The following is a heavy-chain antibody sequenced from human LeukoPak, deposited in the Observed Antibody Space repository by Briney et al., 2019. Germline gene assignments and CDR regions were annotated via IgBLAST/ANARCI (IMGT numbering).Heavy chain of an antibody. D-gene: IGHD3-16*01. J-gene: IGHJ4*02. CDR3: ARGVEPLAANTLAY. Sequence: GGSLRLSCAASGFTVITNDMTWVRQAPGKGLEWVSVLCDGNTKYADSVQGRFTISRDNSENTLYLEMNSLSPDDTAVYYCARGVEPLAANTLAYWGQGTLVTVSS. CDR1: GFTVITND. V-gene: IGHV3-53*01. CDR2: LCDGNT.